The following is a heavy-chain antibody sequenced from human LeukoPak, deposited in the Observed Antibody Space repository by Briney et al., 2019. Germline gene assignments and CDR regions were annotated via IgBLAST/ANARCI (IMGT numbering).Heavy chain of an antibody. D-gene: IGHD5-24*01. V-gene: IGHV3-21*01. Sequence: PGGSLRLSCAASGFTFSSYSMNWVRQAPGKGLEWVSSISSSSSYIYYADSVKGRFTISRDNAKNSLYLQMNSLRAEDTAVYYCAGEGEMATESFDYWGQGTLVTVSS. CDR3: AGEGEMATESFDY. J-gene: IGHJ4*02. CDR2: ISSSSSYI. CDR1: GFTFSSYS.